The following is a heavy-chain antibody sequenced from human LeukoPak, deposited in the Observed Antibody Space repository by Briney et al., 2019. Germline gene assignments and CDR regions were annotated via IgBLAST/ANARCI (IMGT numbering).Heavy chain of an antibody. D-gene: IGHD1-1*01. V-gene: IGHV1-2*02. CDR3: ARRGDNEGYDY. CDR1: GCTFTDYY. Sequence: ASVKVSCKASGCTFTDYYIHWVRQAPGQGLEWMGWINPNSGGSNNAQKFQGRVTMTRDTSISTAYMELSSLRSGDTAVFYCARRGDNEGYDYWGQGTLVTVSS. CDR2: INPNSGGS. J-gene: IGHJ4*02.